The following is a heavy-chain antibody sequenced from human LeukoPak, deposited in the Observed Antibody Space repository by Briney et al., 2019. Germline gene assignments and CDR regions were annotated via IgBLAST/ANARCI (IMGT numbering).Heavy chain of an antibody. CDR2: FDPEDGET. CDR3: ATGHDQLLLFNFDY. CDR1: GYTLTELS. Sequence: ASVKVSCKVSGYTLTELSMHWVRQAPGKGLEWMGGFDPEDGETIYAQKFQGRVTMTEDTSTDTAYMELSSLRSEDTAVYYCATGHDQLLLFNFDYWGQGTLATVSS. D-gene: IGHD2-2*01. V-gene: IGHV1-24*01. J-gene: IGHJ4*02.